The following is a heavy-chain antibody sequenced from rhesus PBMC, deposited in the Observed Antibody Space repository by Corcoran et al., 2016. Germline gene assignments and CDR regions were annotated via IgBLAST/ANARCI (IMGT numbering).Heavy chain of an antibody. CDR3: AKDLNWGDYYGPFDY. CDR2: INSGRGST. D-gene: IGHD3-34*01. CDR1: GFTFSSYG. V-gene: IGHV3S5*01. J-gene: IGHJ4*01. Sequence: EVQLVETGGGLVQPGGSLKLSCAASGFTFSSYGMSWVRQAPGKGLECVSAINSGRGSTYYPDSVKGRFTISRDNAKNTLSLQRNSLRAEDTAVYYCAKDLNWGDYYGPFDYWGQGVLVTVSS.